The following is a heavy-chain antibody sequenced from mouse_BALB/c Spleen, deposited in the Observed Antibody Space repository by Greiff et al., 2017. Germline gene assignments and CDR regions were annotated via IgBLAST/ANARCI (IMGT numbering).Heavy chain of an antibody. Sequence: EVQRVESGGGLVKPGGSLKLSCAASGFTFSDYYMYWVRQTPEKRLEWVATISDGGSYTYYPDSVKGRFTISRDNAKNNLYLQMSSLKSEDTAMYYCARGGYYDAMDYWGQGTSVTVSS. D-gene: IGHD2-2*01. CDR3: ARGGYYDAMDY. J-gene: IGHJ4*01. CDR1: GFTFSDYY. V-gene: IGHV5-4*02. CDR2: ISDGGSYT.